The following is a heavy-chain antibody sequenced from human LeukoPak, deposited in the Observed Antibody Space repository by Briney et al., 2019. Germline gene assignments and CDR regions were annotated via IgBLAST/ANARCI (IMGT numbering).Heavy chain of an antibody. CDR1: GFPFSTYT. J-gene: IGHJ4*02. Sequence: PGGSLRLSCAASGFPFSTYTINWVRQAPGKGPEWVASISSDSRYIYYADSVKGRFTVSRDNAKTLVYLQMSSLRGEDTAVYYCARDGLGSYDYWGQGALVTVSS. D-gene: IGHD3-10*01. V-gene: IGHV3-21*01. CDR2: ISSDSRYI. CDR3: ARDGLGSYDY.